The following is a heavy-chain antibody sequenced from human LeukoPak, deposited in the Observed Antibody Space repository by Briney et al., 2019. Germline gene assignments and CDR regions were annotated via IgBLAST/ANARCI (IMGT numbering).Heavy chain of an antibody. D-gene: IGHD3-16*01. Sequence: GGSLRLSCAASGFTFSTYAVNWVRQAPGKGLEWVSTISGSGDSTYYADSVKGRFTISRDNSKDTLYLQMSSVRVDDTAVYYCARDGRAGINYGPLRGEGMDVWGQGTTVTVSS. J-gene: IGHJ6*02. CDR2: ISGSGDST. CDR3: ARDGRAGINYGPLRGEGMDV. V-gene: IGHV3-23*01. CDR1: GFTFSTYA.